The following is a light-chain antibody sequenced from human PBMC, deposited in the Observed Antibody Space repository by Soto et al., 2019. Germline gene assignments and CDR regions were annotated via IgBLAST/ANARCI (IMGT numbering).Light chain of an antibody. J-gene: IGKJ1*01. V-gene: IGKV1-39*01. CDR3: QQGYSNPWT. Sequence: DIQMTQSPSTLSGSVGDRVTMTCRASQTVNTYLHWYQQKPGKAPKLLIYAASNLQSGVPSRFSGSGSGTNFTLSLNSLQPEDFATYYCQQGYSNPWTFGQGTKVDIK. CDR2: AAS. CDR1: QTVNTY.